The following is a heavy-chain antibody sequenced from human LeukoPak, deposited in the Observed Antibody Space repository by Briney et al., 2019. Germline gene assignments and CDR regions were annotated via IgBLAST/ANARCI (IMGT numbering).Heavy chain of an antibody. Sequence: GGSQRLSCAVSGLTFSSYGTHWARQAPGKGLGWVAVISYDGSNKYYADSVKGRFTISRDNSKNTLYLQMNSLRAEDTAVYYCAKDRGSGCYAWFDPWGQGTLVTVSS. CDR2: ISYDGSNK. V-gene: IGHV3-30*18. J-gene: IGHJ5*02. CDR3: AKDRGSGCYAWFDP. CDR1: GLTFSSYG. D-gene: IGHD6-19*01.